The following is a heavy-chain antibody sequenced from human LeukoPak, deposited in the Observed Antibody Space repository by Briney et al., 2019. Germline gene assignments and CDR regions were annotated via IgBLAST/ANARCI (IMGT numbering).Heavy chain of an antibody. CDR2: MNPNRGNT. V-gene: IGHV1-8*01. J-gene: IGHJ5*02. CDR3: GRAVCLTKHLDL. D-gene: IGHD3-16*01. CDR1: GYTFTSDE. Sequence: GASVKVSCNASGYTFTSDEINWVRQATGHGLEWMGWMNPNRGNTGSAQKFQGRLTMTRNTSISTAYLDLGSLRSEDTAVYFCGRAVCLTKHLDLWGRGTLVTVSS.